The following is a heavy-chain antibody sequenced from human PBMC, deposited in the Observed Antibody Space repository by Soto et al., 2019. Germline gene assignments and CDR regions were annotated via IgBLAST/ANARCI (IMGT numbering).Heavy chain of an antibody. CDR3: ARDLCSGGSCYRNYYYYMDV. D-gene: IGHD2-15*01. CDR2: TYYRSKWYN. V-gene: IGHV6-1*01. CDR1: GDSVSSNSAA. J-gene: IGHJ6*03. Sequence: SQTLSLTCAISGDSVSSNSAAWNWIRQSPSRGLEWLGRTYYRSKWYNDYAVSVKSRITINPDTSKNQFSLQLNSVAPEDTAVYYCARDLCSGGSCYRNYYYYMDVWGKGTTVTVSS.